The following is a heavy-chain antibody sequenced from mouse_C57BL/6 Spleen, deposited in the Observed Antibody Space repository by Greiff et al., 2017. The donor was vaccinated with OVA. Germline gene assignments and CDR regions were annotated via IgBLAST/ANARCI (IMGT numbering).Heavy chain of an antibody. Sequence: EVQLMESGGGLVKPGGSLKLSCAASGFTFSDYGMHWVRQAPEKGLEWVAYISSGSSTIYYADTVKGRFTISRDNAKNTLFLQMTSLRSEDTAMYYCARSDDSNYYFDYWGQGTTLTVSS. V-gene: IGHV5-17*01. D-gene: IGHD2-5*01. J-gene: IGHJ2*01. CDR2: ISSGSSTI. CDR3: ARSDDSNYYFDY. CDR1: GFTFSDYG.